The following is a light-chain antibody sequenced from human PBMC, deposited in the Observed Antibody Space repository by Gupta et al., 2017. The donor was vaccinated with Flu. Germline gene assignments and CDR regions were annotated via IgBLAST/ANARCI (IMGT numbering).Light chain of an antibody. V-gene: IGKV3-11*01. CDR2: DAS. Sequence: IGLTQSPSTFSSSPGETVTITCRASQSISSFLAWYQQKAGQAPRLLIHDASNMAAGVPARFSGSGSGTDFTLTISSLEPEDFAVYYCQQRSKCPLTFGGGTKVEIK. J-gene: IGKJ4*01. CDR3: QQRSKCPLT. CDR1: QSISSF.